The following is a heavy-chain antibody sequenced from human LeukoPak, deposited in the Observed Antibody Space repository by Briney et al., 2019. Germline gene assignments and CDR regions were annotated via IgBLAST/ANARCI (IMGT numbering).Heavy chain of an antibody. CDR1: GGSISSGGYY. CDR2: FYFGGTN. CDR3: ARHWYGSGWYHDAFDM. V-gene: IGHV4-39*01. Sequence: PSETLSLTCTVSGGSISSGGYYWGWIRQPPGKGLEWIATFYFGGTNYYNPSLKSRVTVSVDSSKNQFSLSLSSVTAADTAIYYCARHWYGSGWYHDAFDMWGQGTLVTVSS. J-gene: IGHJ3*02. D-gene: IGHD6-19*01.